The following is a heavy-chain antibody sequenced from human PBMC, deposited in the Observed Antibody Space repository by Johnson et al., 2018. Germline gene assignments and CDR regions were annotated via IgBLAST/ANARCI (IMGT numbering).Heavy chain of an antibody. Sequence: QLVESGGGVVQPGRSLRLSCAASGFAFNTYGIHWVRQAPGKGLAWVAVISYDGSNTYYADSVKGRFTISRDNSKNMLYLEMNSLRADDTAVYYCAKEMGWYLGYFYYYMDVWGKGTTVTVSS. CDR3: AKEMGWYLGYFYYYMDV. CDR1: GFAFNTYG. D-gene: IGHD6-19*01. J-gene: IGHJ6*03. V-gene: IGHV3-30*18. CDR2: ISYDGSNT.